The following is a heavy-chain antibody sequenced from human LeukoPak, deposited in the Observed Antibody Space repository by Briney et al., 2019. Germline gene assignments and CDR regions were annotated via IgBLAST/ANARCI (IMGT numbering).Heavy chain of an antibody. CDR3: ARGTAYGDYGERGYYFDY. D-gene: IGHD4-17*01. J-gene: IGHJ4*02. V-gene: IGHV1-24*01. Sequence: ASVKVSCKVSGYTLTELSMHWVRQAPGKGLEWMGGFDPEDGETIYAQKFQGRVTMTEDTSTDTAYMELSSLRSEDTAVYYCARGTAYGDYGERGYYFDYWGQGTLVTVSS. CDR1: GYTLTELS. CDR2: FDPEDGET.